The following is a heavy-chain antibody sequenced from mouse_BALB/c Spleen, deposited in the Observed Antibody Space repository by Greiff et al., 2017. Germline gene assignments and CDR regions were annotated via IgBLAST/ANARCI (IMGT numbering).Heavy chain of an antibody. CDR3: AGGDDGPFDY. CDR1: GYTFTSYW. D-gene: IGHD2-3*01. Sequence: VQLQESGAELARPGASVKLSCKASGYTFTSYWMQWVKQRPGQGLEWIGAIYPGDGDTRYTQKFKGKATLTADKSSSTAYMQLSSLASEDSAVYYCAGGDDGPFDYWGQGTTLTVSS. J-gene: IGHJ2*01. CDR2: IYPGDGDT. V-gene: IGHV1-87*01.